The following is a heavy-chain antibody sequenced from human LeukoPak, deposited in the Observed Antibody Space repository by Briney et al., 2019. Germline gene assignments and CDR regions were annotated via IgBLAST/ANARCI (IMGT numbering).Heavy chain of an antibody. CDR2: ISSSSSYI. CDR3: ARDYYGSSRHAFDI. J-gene: IGHJ3*02. CDR1: GFIFSSNT. V-gene: IGHV3-21*06. Sequence: KPGGSLRLSCAASGFIFSSNTMNWVRQAPGKGLEWVSSISSSSSYIYYADSVKGRFTISRDNAKNSLYLQLNSLRADDTAVYYCARDYYGSSRHAFDIWGQGTMVTVST. D-gene: IGHD6-13*01.